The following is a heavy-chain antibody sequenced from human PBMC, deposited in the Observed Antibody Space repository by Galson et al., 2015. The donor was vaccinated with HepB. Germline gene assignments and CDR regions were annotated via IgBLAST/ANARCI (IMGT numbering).Heavy chain of an antibody. CDR1: GYTFTTYA. Sequence: SVKVSCKASGYTFTTYAISWVRQAPGQGLEWMGWINTNTGNPTYAQGFTGRFLFSLDSSVSTAYLQISSLKAEDTAMFYCARAGHCSAGTCYSDYWGQGTLVTVSS. CDR3: ARAGHCSAGTCYSDY. CDR2: INTNTGNP. V-gene: IGHV7-4-1*02. D-gene: IGHD2-15*01. J-gene: IGHJ4*02.